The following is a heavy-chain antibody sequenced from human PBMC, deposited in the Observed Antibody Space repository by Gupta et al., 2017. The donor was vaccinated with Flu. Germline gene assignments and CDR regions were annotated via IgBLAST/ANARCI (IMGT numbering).Heavy chain of an antibody. D-gene: IGHD3-3*01. Sequence: RQHPGKGLEWIGHIYHNGYTHYNPSLNTRVAMSVDTSKNQFSLNLSSLTAADTAVYYCARGMGSIFGVVSNQNYFDYWGQGTLVTVSS. CDR2: IYHNGYT. J-gene: IGHJ4*02. V-gene: IGHV4-31*02. CDR3: ARGMGSIFGVVSNQNYFDY.